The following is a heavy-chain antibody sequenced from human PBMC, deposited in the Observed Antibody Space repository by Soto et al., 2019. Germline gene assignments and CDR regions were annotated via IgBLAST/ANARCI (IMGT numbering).Heavy chain of an antibody. J-gene: IGHJ6*02. V-gene: IGHV1-18*01. Sequence: GASVKVSCKASGYPFTSYGIGWVRQAPGQGLEWMGWISPYNGNTYYAQKLQGRVTMTTDTSTTTVYMELRSLRSDDTAVYYCTRGQSFDRNYYSGIDVWGQGTTVTVAS. CDR3: TRGQSFDRNYYSGIDV. CDR1: GYPFTSYG. CDR2: ISPYNGNT.